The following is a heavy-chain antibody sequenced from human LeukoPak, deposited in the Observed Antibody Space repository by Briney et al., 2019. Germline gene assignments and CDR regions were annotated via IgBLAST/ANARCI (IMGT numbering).Heavy chain of an antibody. D-gene: IGHD3-9*01. CDR3: ARVLRTDILTTDY. CDR1: GYTFIDYF. V-gene: IGHV1-2*02. Sequence: ASVKVSCKASGYTFIDYFVHWVRQAPGQGLEWMRWTNPKSGGANYAQNFQGRVSMTRDTSISAAYLEVSGLRSDDTAVYYCARVLRTDILTTDYWGQGTLVTVSS. J-gene: IGHJ4*02. CDR2: TNPKSGGA.